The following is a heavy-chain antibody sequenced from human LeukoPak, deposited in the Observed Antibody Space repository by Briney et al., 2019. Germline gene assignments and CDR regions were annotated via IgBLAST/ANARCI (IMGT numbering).Heavy chain of an antibody. Sequence: GESLKISCKGLGYDFSTYWNAWVRQRPGKGLEWMGIIYPGGSETRYDPSFQGQVTISADRSTSTAYLQWSSLRASDTAMYYCARASRDGYNQNFDHWGQGTLVTVSS. V-gene: IGHV5-51*01. D-gene: IGHD5-24*01. CDR1: GYDFSTYW. CDR2: IYPGGSET. CDR3: ARASRDGYNQNFDH. J-gene: IGHJ4*02.